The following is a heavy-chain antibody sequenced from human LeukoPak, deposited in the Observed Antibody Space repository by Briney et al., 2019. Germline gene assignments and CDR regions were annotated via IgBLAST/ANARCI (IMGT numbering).Heavy chain of an antibody. CDR1: GFTFSNAW. CDR3: TRGPRPFDY. V-gene: IGHV3-15*01. CDR2: ITKKIDAETT. Sequence: NPGGSLRLSCTASGFTFSNAWMSWVRQAPGKGLEWVGRITKKIDAETTTYAAPVSGRFTISRDDSKDTLYLQMNSLKTDDTAVYYCTRGPRPFDYWGQGTLVTVSS. J-gene: IGHJ4*02.